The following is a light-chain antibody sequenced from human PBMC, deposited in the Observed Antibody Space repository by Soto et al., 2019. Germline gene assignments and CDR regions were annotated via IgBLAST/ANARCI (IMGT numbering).Light chain of an antibody. V-gene: IGKV3-20*01. CDR3: QQYGSSPRT. CDR1: QSVSSSY. Sequence: EIVLTQSPGTLSLSPGERATLSCRASQSVSSSYLAWHQQKPGQAPRLLIYGASSRATGIPDRFSGSGSGTDFTLTSSRLEPEDFAVYYCQQYGSSPRTFGQGTKLEIK. CDR2: GAS. J-gene: IGKJ2*01.